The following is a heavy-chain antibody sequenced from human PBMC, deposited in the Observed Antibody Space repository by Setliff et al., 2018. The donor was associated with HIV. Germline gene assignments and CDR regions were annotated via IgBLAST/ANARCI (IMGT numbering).Heavy chain of an antibody. J-gene: IGHJ1*01. Sequence: SETLSLTCTVSGGSITSSSYYWGWIRQPPGKGLEWIGSIYYSGNTYYNPSLKSRVTISEDTSRNQFSLRLNSVTAADTAIYYCARVPTSSWYVTTQRTKEYFHHWGQGTLVTVSS. D-gene: IGHD6-13*01. CDR1: GGSITSSSYY. CDR3: ARVPTSSWYVTTQRTKEYFHH. V-gene: IGHV4-39*07. CDR2: IYYSGNT.